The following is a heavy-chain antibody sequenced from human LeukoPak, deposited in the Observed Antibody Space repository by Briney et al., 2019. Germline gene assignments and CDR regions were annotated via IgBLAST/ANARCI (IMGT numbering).Heavy chain of an antibody. CDR1: GGSISSGSYY. J-gene: IGHJ3*02. Sequence: SQTLSLTCTVSGGSISSGSYYWSWIRQPAGKGLEWIGRIYTSGSTNYNPSLKSRVTISVDTSKNQFSLKLSSVTAADTAVYYSARAGMKPLGAFDIWGQGTMVTVSS. V-gene: IGHV4-61*02. CDR3: ARAGMKPLGAFDI. CDR2: IYTSGST.